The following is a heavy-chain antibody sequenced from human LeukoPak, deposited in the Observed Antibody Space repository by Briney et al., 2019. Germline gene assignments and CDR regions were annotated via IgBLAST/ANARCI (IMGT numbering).Heavy chain of an antibody. CDR3: ARGSPGYSSSWYRGIYYFDY. V-gene: IGHV4-38-2*02. CDR2: INHSGST. CDR1: GYSISNGYY. Sequence: SETLSLTCTVSGYSISNGYYWGWIRRPPGKGLEWIGEINHSGSTNYNPSLKSRVTISVDTSKNQFSLKLSSVTAADTAVYYCARGSPGYSSSWYRGIYYFDYWGQGTLVTVSS. J-gene: IGHJ4*02. D-gene: IGHD6-13*01.